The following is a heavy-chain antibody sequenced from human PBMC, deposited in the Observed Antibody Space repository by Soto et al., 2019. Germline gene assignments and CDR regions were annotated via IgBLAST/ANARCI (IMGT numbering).Heavy chain of an antibody. CDR1: GFTVSSYG. J-gene: IGHJ4*02. CDR3: AKDGIAVAGKRGFDY. D-gene: IGHD6-19*01. V-gene: IGHV3-30*18. CDR2: ISYDGSNK. Sequence: PGGSLRLSCAASGFTVSSYGMHWVRQAPGKGLEWVAVISYDGSNKYYADSVKGRFTISRDNSKNTLYLQMNSLRAEDTAVYYCAKDGIAVAGKRGFDYWGQGTLVTVSS.